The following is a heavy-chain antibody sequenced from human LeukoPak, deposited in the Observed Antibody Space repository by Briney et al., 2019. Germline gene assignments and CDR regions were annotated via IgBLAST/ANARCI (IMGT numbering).Heavy chain of an antibody. D-gene: IGHD3-10*01. CDR1: GFTFTGYS. J-gene: IGHJ3*02. CDR3: AKGPGEYGAFDI. CDR2: ISVSSSNI. Sequence: GGSLRLSCAASGFTFTGYSMNWVRQAPGKGLEWVSYISVSSSNIYYADSVKGRFTISRDNAKNSLYLQMNSLRDEDTAVYYCAKGPGEYGAFDIWGQGTMFTVSS. V-gene: IGHV3-48*02.